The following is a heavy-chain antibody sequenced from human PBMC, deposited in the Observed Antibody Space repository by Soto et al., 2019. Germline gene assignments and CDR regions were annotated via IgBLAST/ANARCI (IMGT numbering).Heavy chain of an antibody. V-gene: IGHV4-39*01. CDR1: GGSISSSSYY. CDR2: IYYSGST. Sequence: SETLSLTCTVSGGSISSSSYYWGWIRQPPGKGLEWIGSIYYSGSTYYNPSLKSRVTISVDTSKNQFSLKLSSVTAADTAVYYCARQGTGTDPFDYWGQGTLVTVSS. D-gene: IGHD1-1*01. CDR3: ARQGTGTDPFDY. J-gene: IGHJ4*02.